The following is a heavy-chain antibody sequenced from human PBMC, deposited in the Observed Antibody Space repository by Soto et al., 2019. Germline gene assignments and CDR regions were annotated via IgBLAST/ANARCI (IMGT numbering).Heavy chain of an antibody. CDR2: IYTSGST. D-gene: IGHD4-17*01. CDR1: GVSTSSYY. J-gene: IGHJ4*02. CDR3: ARWGDYGGNSKYYFDY. Sequence: QVQLQESGPGLVKPSETLSLTCTVSGVSTSSYYWSWIRQPAGTGLEWIGRIYTSGSTNYNPSLKSRVTMSVDTSKNQCSLKLSSVTAADTAVYYCARWGDYGGNSKYYFDYWGQGTLVTVSS. V-gene: IGHV4-4*07.